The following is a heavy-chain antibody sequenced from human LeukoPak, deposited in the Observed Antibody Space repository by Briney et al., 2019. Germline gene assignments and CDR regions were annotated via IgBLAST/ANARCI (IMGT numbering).Heavy chain of an antibody. Sequence: GGSLRLSCAASGFTFSSYVMTWVRQAPGKGLEWVSTISGSGGSTYYAECVKGTSTISRDNSKYTLYPQLNSLSAEDTAVSYCAKDQSSSWYGIDYWGQGTLVSVSS. CDR1: GFTFSSYV. CDR3: AKDQSSSWYGIDY. D-gene: IGHD6-13*01. CDR2: ISGSGGST. V-gene: IGHV3-23*01. J-gene: IGHJ4*02.